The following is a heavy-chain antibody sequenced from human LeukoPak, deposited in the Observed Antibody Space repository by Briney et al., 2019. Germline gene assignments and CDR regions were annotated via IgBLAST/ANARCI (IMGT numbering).Heavy chain of an antibody. CDR2: INHSGST. J-gene: IGHJ5*02. Sequence: SETLSLTCAVYSGSFSGYYWSWIRQPLGKGLEWIGEINHSGSTNYNPSLKSRVTISVDTSKNQFSLKLSSVTAADTAVYYCARTKIPELRYNWFDPWGQGTLVTVSS. D-gene: IGHD1-26*01. CDR1: SGSFSGYY. V-gene: IGHV4-34*01. CDR3: ARTKIPELRYNWFDP.